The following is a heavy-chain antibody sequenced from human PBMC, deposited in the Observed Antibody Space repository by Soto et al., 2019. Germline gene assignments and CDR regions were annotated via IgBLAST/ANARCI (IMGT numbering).Heavy chain of an antibody. CDR2: IIPIFGTA. J-gene: IGHJ5*02. CDR3: AVVAPHPRPNNWFDP. V-gene: IGHV1-69*12. CDR1: GGNFSSYA. Sequence: QVQLVQSGAEVKKPGSSVKVSCKASGGNFSSYAISWVRQAPGQGLEWMGGIIPIFGTANYAQKFQGRVTITADESTSTAYMELSSLRSEDTAVYYCAVVAPHPRPNNWFDPWGQGTLVTVSS. D-gene: IGHD2-15*01.